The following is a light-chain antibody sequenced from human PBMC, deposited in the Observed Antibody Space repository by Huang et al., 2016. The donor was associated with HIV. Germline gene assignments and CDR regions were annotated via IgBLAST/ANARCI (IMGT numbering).Light chain of an antibody. J-gene: IGKJ3*01. CDR1: QILLHTNGYNY. Sequence: DIVMTQSPLSLPVTPGEPASISCRSSQILLHTNGYNYLVWYLQKPVQSPQLLIYLGSNRASVVPDMFSGSGSGTIFTLKISIVEAEDVGVYYCIQVLQTPFTFGPGTKVDIK. CDR2: LGS. V-gene: IGKV2-28*01. CDR3: IQVLQTPFT.